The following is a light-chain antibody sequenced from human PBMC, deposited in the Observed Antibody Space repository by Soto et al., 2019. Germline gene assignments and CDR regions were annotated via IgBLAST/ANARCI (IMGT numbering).Light chain of an antibody. V-gene: IGLV2-14*01. CDR1: NSDVGGYNY. CDR2: EVS. Sequence: QSALTQPASVSGSPGQSITISCTGTNSDVGGYNYVSWYQQSPGKAPKLMIYEVSNRPSGVSNLFSGSKSGNTASLTISGLQAEDEADYYCSSYTSSILVFGGGTKLTVL. CDR3: SSYTSSILV. J-gene: IGLJ3*02.